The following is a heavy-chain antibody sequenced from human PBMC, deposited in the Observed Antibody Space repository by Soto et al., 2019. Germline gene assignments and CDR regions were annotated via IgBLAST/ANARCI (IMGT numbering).Heavy chain of an antibody. Sequence: QVQLVQSGAEVKKPASSVKVSCKASGLIFSSYAISWVRQAPGQGLEGVGGILPIFGTTNYAQRFKGRGTITADTSTTTTYLDLSSLRSEDTAVYFCVRGANYGSSTGKGYYVPGMEVWGQGTTVTVSS. V-gene: IGHV1-69*06. D-gene: IGHD3-9*01. CDR2: ILPIFGTT. CDR1: GLIFSSYA. J-gene: IGHJ6*02. CDR3: VRGANYGSSTGKGYYVPGMEV.